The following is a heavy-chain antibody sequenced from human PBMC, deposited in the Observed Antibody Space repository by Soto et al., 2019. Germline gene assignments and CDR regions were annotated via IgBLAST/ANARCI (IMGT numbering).Heavy chain of an antibody. D-gene: IGHD1-1*01. Sequence: QSGGSLRLSCTASGFTFSTYAMHWVRQAPGKGLEWVALISYDGGIKHYVDSVKGRFTISRDNSKNTLYLQMNSLRVEDTATYYCAGALENPYFYYGLNVWGQGTTVTVSS. CDR3: AGALENPYFYYGLNV. J-gene: IGHJ6*02. CDR1: GFTFSTYA. V-gene: IGHV3-30*04. CDR2: ISYDGGIK.